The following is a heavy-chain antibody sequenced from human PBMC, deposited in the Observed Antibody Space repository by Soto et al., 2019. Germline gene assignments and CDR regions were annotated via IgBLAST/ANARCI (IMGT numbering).Heavy chain of an antibody. J-gene: IGHJ3*02. CDR1: GGSVSSGSYY. Sequence: QVQLQESGPGLVKPSETLSLTCTVSGGSVSSGSYYWSWIRQPPGKGLEWIGYIYYSGSTNYNPSLKSRVTISVDTSKSQFSLKLSSVTAADTAVYYCARWDPGYSSSWYGVANDAFDIWGQGTMVTVSS. V-gene: IGHV4-61*01. CDR3: ARWDPGYSSSWYGVANDAFDI. CDR2: IYYSGST. D-gene: IGHD6-13*01.